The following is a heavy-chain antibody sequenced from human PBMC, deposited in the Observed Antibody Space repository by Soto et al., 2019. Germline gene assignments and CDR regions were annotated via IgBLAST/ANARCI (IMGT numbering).Heavy chain of an antibody. CDR1: GFNFSRYS. CDR3: ARFSGRWPDTSLYFFDY. CDR2: ISGSSSSI. V-gene: IGHV3-21*01. Sequence: EVQLVESGGGLVKPGGSLRLSCAASGFNFSRYSMHWVRQAPGKGLEWVSSISGSSSSIYSADSLKGRFTISRDNAKTSLYLQMNSLRAEDTAVYYCARFSGRWPDTSLYFFDYWGQGTLVTVSS. J-gene: IGHJ4*02. D-gene: IGHD6-19*01.